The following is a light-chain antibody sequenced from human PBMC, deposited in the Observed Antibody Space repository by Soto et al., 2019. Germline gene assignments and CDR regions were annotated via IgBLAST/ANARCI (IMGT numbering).Light chain of an antibody. CDR3: QSYDSTLSARYV. J-gene: IGLJ1*01. Sequence: QSVLTQPPSVSGAPGQRVTISCTWSSSNIGANYDVHWYQHRPGTAPKLLIFGNNNRPSGVPDRFSGSKSGNSASLAITGLQAEDEGDYYCQSYDSTLSARYVFGTGTKVTVL. V-gene: IGLV1-40*01. CDR1: SSNIGANYD. CDR2: GNN.